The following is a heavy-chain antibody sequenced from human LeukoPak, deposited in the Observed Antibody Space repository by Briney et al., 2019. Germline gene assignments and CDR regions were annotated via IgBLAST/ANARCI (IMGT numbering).Heavy chain of an antibody. CDR2: ISYDGSNK. V-gene: IGHV3-30*18. CDR3: AKDTTLKAYSSSWSPFDY. CDR1: GFTFSSYG. D-gene: IGHD6-13*01. Sequence: PGRSLRLSCATSGFTFSSYGLHWGRQAPGKGLEWVAVISYDGSNKYYADSVKGRFTISRDNPKNTLYLQMNSLRAEDTAVYYCAKDTTLKAYSSSWSPFDYWGQGTLVTVSS. J-gene: IGHJ4*02.